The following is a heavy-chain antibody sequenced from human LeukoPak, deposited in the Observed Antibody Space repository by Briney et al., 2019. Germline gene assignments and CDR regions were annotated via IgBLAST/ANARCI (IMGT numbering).Heavy chain of an antibody. V-gene: IGHV3-7*03. J-gene: IGHJ3*02. CDR2: IKQDGSEK. D-gene: IGHD3-9*01. Sequence: GGSLRLSCAASGFTFSSYRMSWVRQAPGKGLEWVANIKQDGSEKYYVDSVKGRFTISRDNAKNSLYLQMNSLRAEDTAVYYCARDSHYDILTGSHDAFDIWGQGTMVTVSS. CDR3: ARDSHYDILTGSHDAFDI. CDR1: GFTFSSYR.